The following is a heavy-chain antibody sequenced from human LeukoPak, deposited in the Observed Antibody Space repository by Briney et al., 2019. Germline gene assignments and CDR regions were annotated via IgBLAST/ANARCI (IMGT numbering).Heavy chain of an antibody. V-gene: IGHV4-39*07. CDR3: AREVYDFWSGYYIRWFDP. J-gene: IGHJ5*02. CDR2: IFYSGST. CDR1: GGSISTSSYY. Sequence: PSETLSLTCTVSGGSISTSSYYWGWVRQPPGKGLEWIGNIFYSGSTYYSPSLKSRVTISLDTSRNQFSLKLNSVTAADTAVYYCAREVYDFWSGYYIRWFDPWGQGTLVTVSS. D-gene: IGHD3-3*01.